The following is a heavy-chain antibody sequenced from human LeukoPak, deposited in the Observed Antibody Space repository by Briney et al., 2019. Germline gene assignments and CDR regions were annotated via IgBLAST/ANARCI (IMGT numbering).Heavy chain of an antibody. CDR1: GDSTSSYF. Sequence: PSETLSLTCTVSGDSTSSYFWIWIRQPPGKGLEWIGYIYYTGNTNYNPSLKSRVTISVDTSKNQFSLKLTSVTAADTAVYYCAMTPWSSGRVDYWGQGTLVTVSS. D-gene: IGHD3-10*01. CDR2: IYYTGNT. V-gene: IGHV4-59*03. J-gene: IGHJ4*02. CDR3: AMTPWSSGRVDY.